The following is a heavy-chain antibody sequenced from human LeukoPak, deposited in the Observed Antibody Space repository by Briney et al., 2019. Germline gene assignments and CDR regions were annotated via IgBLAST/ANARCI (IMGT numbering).Heavy chain of an antibody. V-gene: IGHV3-23*01. J-gene: IGHJ2*01. CDR1: GFTFSGYA. D-gene: IGHD1-26*01. CDR2: ISGSGDST. Sequence: GGSLRLSCAPSGFTFSGYAMTWVRLTPGKGLEWVSFISGSGDSTNYADSVNGRFTISRDNSRNTLYLQMNSLRAEDTAVYYCAKGHSGTSGHCFDLWGRGTLVTVSS. CDR3: AKGHSGTSGHCFDL.